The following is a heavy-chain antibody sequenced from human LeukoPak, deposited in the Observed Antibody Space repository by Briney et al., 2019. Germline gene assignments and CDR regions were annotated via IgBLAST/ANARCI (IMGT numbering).Heavy chain of an antibody. CDR1: GFTFSSYW. D-gene: IGHD3-3*01. V-gene: IGHV3-7*01. CDR3: ARAIITIFGVVIIGSNAFDI. Sequence: PGGSLRLSCAASGFTFSSYWMSWVRQAPGKGLGWVANIKQDGSEKYYVDSVKGRFTISRDNAKNSLYLQMNSLRAEDTAVYYCARAIITIFGVVIIGSNAFDIWGQGTMVTVSS. J-gene: IGHJ3*02. CDR2: IKQDGSEK.